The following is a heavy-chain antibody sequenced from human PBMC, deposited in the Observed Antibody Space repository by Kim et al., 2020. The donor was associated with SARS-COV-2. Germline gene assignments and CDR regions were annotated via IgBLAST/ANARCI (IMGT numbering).Heavy chain of an antibody. D-gene: IGHD6-13*01. CDR3: AAAEGYYGMDV. V-gene: IGHV3-11*03. CDR2: ISSSSSYT. Sequence: GGSLRLSCAASGFTFSDYYMSWIRQAPGKGLEWVSYISSSSSYTNYADSVKGRFTISRDNAKNSLYLQMNSLRAEDTAVYYCAAAEGYYGMDVWGQGTTVTVSS. CDR1: GFTFSDYY. J-gene: IGHJ6*02.